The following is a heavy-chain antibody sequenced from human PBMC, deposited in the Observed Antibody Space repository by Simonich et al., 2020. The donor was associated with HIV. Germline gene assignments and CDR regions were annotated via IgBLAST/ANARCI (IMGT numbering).Heavy chain of an antibody. CDR1: GFTFDDYA. V-gene: IGHV3-9*03. J-gene: IGHJ4*02. CDR3: AKDRYSSSSGSFDY. CDR2: ISWNSGSI. Sequence: EVQLVESGGGLVQPGRSLRLSCAASGFTFDDYAMHWGRQAPGDGLDWVAGISWNSGSIGYADSVKGRFTISRDNAKNSLYLQMNSLRAEDMALYYCAKDRYSSSSGSFDYWGQGTLVTVSS. D-gene: IGHD6-6*01.